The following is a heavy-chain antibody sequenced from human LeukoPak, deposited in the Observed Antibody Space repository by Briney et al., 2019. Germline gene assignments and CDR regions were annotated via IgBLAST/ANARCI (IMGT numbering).Heavy chain of an antibody. Sequence: SETLSLTCTVSGGSISSYYWSWIRQPPGKGLEWIGYIYYSGSTNYNPSLKSRVTISVDTSKNQFSLKLSSVTAADTAVYYCAKSIAARPDYYYMDVWGKGTTVTVSS. J-gene: IGHJ6*03. CDR2: IYYSGST. V-gene: IGHV4-59*08. CDR1: GGSISSYY. D-gene: IGHD6-6*01. CDR3: AKSIAARPDYYYMDV.